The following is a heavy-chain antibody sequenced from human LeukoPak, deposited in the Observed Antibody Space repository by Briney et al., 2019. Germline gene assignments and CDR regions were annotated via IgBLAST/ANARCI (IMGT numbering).Heavy chain of an antibody. V-gene: IGHV3-53*01. CDR2: FYSGGST. CDR1: GFTVNSNY. J-gene: IGHJ6*02. Sequence: GGSLRLSCAASGFTVNSNYMNWVRQAPGKGLGWVSIFYSGGSTYYADSVKGRFTISRDNSKNTLYLQMNSLRAEDTAVYYCARDRGIAAVDVWGQGTTVTVSS. D-gene: IGHD6-13*01. CDR3: ARDRGIAAVDV.